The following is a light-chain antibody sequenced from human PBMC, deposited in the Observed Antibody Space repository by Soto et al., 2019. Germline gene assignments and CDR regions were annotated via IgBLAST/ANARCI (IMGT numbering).Light chain of an antibody. CDR2: GTS. Sequence: EIVITQSPATLPLSPVERATLSCRASQSVNSNLAWYQQKAGQAPRLLIYGTSTRATGIPARFSGSGSGTDFTLTISSLQAEDVAVYYCQKYYSIPWKFGQGTKVDIK. CDR3: QKYYSIPWK. V-gene: IGKV3-15*01. J-gene: IGKJ1*01. CDR1: QSVNSN.